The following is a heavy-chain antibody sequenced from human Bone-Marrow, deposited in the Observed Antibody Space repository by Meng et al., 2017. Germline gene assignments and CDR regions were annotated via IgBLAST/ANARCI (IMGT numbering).Heavy chain of an antibody. CDR3: ASGGGFFDY. D-gene: IGHD5-24*01. CDR2: IYHSGST. CDR1: GGSISSSTW. J-gene: IGHJ4*02. V-gene: IGHV4-4*02. Sequence: QVHLQECGPGLVKPSGTLSLTCAISGGSISSSTWWSWVRQPPGKGLEWIGDIYHSGSTNYKPSLKSRVTISLDKSNNQFSLKLSSVTAADTAVYYCASGGGFFDYWGQGALVTVSS.